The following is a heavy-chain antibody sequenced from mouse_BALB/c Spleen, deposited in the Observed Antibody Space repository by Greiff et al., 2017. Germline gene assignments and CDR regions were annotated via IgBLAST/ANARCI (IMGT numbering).Heavy chain of an antibody. J-gene: IGHJ2*01. D-gene: IGHD1-2*01. Sequence: EVKLVESGGGLVKPGGSLKLSCAASGFTFSSYDMSWVRQTPEKRLEWVASISSGGSTYYPDSVKGRFTISRVNARNILYLQMSSLRSEDTAMYYCASLLRLRDFDYWGQGTTLTVSS. CDR2: ISSGGST. V-gene: IGHV5-6-5*01. CDR1: GFTFSSYD. CDR3: ASLLRLRDFDY.